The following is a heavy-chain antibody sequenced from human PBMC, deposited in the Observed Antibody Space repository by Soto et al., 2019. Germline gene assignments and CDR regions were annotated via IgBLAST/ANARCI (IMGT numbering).Heavy chain of an antibody. D-gene: IGHD3-16*01. CDR2: ISSSRSYT. CDR1: GFTFSDYY. V-gene: IGHV3-11*05. Sequence: QVQLVESGGGLVKPGGSLRLSCAASGFTFSDYYMNWIRQAPGKGLEWVSYISSSRSYTNYVDSVKGRFTISRDNAKNSLYLQMNSLRAEDTAVYYCARVRHDAFEIWGQGTMVTVSS. J-gene: IGHJ3*02. CDR3: ARVRHDAFEI.